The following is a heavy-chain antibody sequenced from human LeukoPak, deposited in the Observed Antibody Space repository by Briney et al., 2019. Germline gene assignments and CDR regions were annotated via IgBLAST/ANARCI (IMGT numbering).Heavy chain of an antibody. V-gene: IGHV1-18*01. CDR1: GYTFTAYG. J-gene: IGHJ4*02. Sequence: ASVKVSCKASGYTFTAYGISWVRQAPGQGLESMGWVSPYNGNTNYAQNLQGRVTMTTDTSTTTAFMEMRSLTSDDTAVYYCARSSGLSFEEYWGQGTLVTVSA. CDR2: VSPYNGNT. CDR3: ARSSGLSFEEY. D-gene: IGHD3-10*01.